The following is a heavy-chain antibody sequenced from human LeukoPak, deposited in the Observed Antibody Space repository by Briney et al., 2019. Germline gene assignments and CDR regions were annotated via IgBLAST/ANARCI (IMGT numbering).Heavy chain of an antibody. D-gene: IGHD5-24*01. J-gene: IGHJ4*02. CDR3: AATRPDDYNHDF. V-gene: IGHV4-4*07. CDR1: GGSMSNYY. CDR2: IYTSGIT. Sequence: PSETLSLTCTVSGGSMSNYYWGWIRQSAGKGLEWIGRIYTSGITNYNPSLKSRVTMSVDTSNNQFSLKLSSVTAADTAVYYCAATRPDDYNHDFWGQGTLVTVSS.